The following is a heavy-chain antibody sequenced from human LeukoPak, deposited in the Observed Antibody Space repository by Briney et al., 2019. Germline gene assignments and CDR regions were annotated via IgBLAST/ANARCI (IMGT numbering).Heavy chain of an antibody. Sequence: PGGSLRLSCAASGFTFSDYYMSWIRQAPGKGLEWVSYISSSGSTIYYADSVKGRFTISRDNAKNSLYLQMDSRRAEDTAVYYCARNGYSGYDHDGYWGQGTLVTVSS. D-gene: IGHD5-12*01. V-gene: IGHV3-11*01. J-gene: IGHJ4*02. CDR2: ISSSGSTI. CDR1: GFTFSDYY. CDR3: ARNGYSGYDHDGY.